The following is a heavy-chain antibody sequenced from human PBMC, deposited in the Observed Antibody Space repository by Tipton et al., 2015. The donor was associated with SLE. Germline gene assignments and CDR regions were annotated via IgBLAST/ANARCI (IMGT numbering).Heavy chain of an antibody. V-gene: IGHV4-59*01. CDR1: GGSISSNY. D-gene: IGHD3-22*01. CDR2: IYYSGST. CDR3: AREDYYDSSGYFDY. Sequence: TLSLTCTVSGGSISSNYWSWIRQTPGKGLEWIGYIYYSGSTNYNPSLKSRVTISVDTSKNQFSLKLSSVTAADTAVYYCAREDYYDSSGYFDYWGQGTLVTVSS. J-gene: IGHJ4*02.